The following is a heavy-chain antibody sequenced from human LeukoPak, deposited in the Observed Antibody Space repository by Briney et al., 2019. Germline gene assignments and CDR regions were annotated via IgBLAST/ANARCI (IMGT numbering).Heavy chain of an antibody. J-gene: IGHJ3*02. V-gene: IGHV4-59*08. CDR3: ARRNDFGI. Sequence: SETLSLTCTVSGGSISGDHWNWIRQPPGKGLEWIGYIYYSGNTNYNPSLKSRVTISVGTSKNQFSLKLNSVTAADTAVYYCARRNDFGIWGQGTMVTVCS. CDR2: IYYSGNT. CDR1: GGSISGDH.